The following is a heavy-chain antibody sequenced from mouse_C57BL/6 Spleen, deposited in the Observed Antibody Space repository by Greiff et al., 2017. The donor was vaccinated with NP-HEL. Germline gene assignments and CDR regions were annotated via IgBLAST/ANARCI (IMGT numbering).Heavy chain of an antibody. J-gene: IGHJ4*01. Sequence: EVQLQQSGAELVRPGASVKLSCTASGFNIKDDYMHWVKQRPEQGLEWIGWIDPENGDTEYASKFQGKATITADTSSNTAYLQLSSLTSEDTAVYYCIPDGSSWDYYAMDYWGQGTSVTVSS. CDR2: IDPENGDT. D-gene: IGHD1-1*01. CDR1: GFNIKDDY. V-gene: IGHV14-4*01. CDR3: IPDGSSWDYYAMDY.